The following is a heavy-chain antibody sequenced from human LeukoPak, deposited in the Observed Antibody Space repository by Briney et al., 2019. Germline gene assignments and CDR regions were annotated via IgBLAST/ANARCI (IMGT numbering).Heavy chain of an antibody. Sequence: GGSLRLSCEASGVTFSNYWMSWVRQAPGMGPEWLANIKQDGTEKFYMASVRGRFIISRDNAKSSLYLQMNSLRVEDTAVYYCARDGEGIAARILDYWGQGTLVTVSS. CDR1: GVTFSNYW. V-gene: IGHV3-7*03. J-gene: IGHJ4*02. D-gene: IGHD6-6*01. CDR2: IKQDGTEK. CDR3: ARDGEGIAARILDY.